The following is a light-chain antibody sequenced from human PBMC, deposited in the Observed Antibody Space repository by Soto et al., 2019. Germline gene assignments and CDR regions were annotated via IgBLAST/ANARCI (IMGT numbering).Light chain of an antibody. V-gene: IGKV3-20*01. Sequence: EIVLTQSPGTLSLSPGERATLSCRASQSVSSSYLAWYQQKPGQAPRLLIYGASIRATGIPDRFSGSGSGTDFTLTISSLEPEEFAVYYCQQYGSSRTFGQVTEVDIK. CDR2: GAS. CDR3: QQYGSSRT. CDR1: QSVSSSY. J-gene: IGKJ1*01.